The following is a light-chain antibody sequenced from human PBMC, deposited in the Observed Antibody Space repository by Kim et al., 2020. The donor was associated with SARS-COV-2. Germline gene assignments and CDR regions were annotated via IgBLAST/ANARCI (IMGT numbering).Light chain of an antibody. Sequence: SALTQPASVSGSPGQSITISCTGTNSDVGNYNLVSWYQQYPGKAPKLMIYEGSRRPSGVSSRFSGSKSGNTASLTISGLQAEDEADYYCCSYAGRDTFLFGGGTQLTVL. CDR1: NSDVGNYNL. J-gene: IGLJ2*01. CDR2: EGS. V-gene: IGLV2-23*03. CDR3: CSYAGRDTFL.